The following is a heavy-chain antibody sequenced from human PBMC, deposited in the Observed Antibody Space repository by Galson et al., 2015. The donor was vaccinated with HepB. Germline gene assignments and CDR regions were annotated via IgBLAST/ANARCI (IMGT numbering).Heavy chain of an antibody. D-gene: IGHD3-22*01. CDR1: GFTFSSYS. V-gene: IGHV3-23*01. CDR3: AKEIRDSSGMYRYFDL. J-gene: IGHJ2*01. Sequence: SLRLSCAASGFTFSSYSMSWVRQAPGKGLEWVSAISGSGGSTYYADSVKGRFTISRDNSKNTLYLQMNGLRAEDTAVYYCAKEIRDSSGMYRYFDLWGRGTLVPVSS. CDR2: ISGSGGST.